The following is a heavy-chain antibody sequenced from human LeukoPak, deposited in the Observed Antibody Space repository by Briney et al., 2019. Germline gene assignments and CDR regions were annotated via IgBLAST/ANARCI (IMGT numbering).Heavy chain of an antibody. CDR3: ARVIAAAGIGMDV. Sequence: GGSLRLSCAASGFTFSSYEMNWVRQAPGKGLEWVSYISSSGSTIYYADSVKGRFTISRDNAKNSLYLQMNSLRGEDTAVYYCARVIAAAGIGMDVWGQGTTVTVSS. J-gene: IGHJ6*02. V-gene: IGHV3-48*03. CDR2: ISSSGSTI. D-gene: IGHD6-13*01. CDR1: GFTFSSYE.